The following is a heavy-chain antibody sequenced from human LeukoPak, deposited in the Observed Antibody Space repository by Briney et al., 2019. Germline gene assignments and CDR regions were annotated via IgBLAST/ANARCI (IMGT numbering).Heavy chain of an antibody. CDR3: AKDLNDAFDI. CDR2: IRYDGNNK. J-gene: IGHJ3*02. CDR1: GFTFSSYG. Sequence: PGGSLRLSCAASGFTFSSYGMHWVRQAPGKGLEWVAFIRYDGNNKFYADSVKGRFTISRDNSKNALYLQMNSLRAEDTAVYYCAKDLNDAFDIWGQGTMVTVSS. V-gene: IGHV3-30*02.